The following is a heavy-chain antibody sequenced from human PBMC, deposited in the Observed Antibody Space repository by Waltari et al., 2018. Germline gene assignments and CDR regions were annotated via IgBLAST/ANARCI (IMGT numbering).Heavy chain of an antibody. CDR1: GYAINSGFY. Sequence: QVQLQESGPGLLKASETLSLTCDVSGYAINSGFYWGWVRQPPGKGLEWIATVYHDGTTFYNPTVTSRATASMDTYKNHFSLKLKSVTAADTAVYYCMRQVLGYGTSAACRRLESWGLGTLVTVSS. V-gene: IGHV4-38-2*01. J-gene: IGHJ4*02. CDR3: MRQVLGYGTSAACRRLES. CDR2: VYHDGTT. D-gene: IGHD3-22*01.